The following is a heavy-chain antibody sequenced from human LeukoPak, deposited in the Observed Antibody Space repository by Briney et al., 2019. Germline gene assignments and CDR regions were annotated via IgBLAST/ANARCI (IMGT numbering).Heavy chain of an antibody. CDR3: ARVKPGYYYMDV. D-gene: IGHD1-14*01. J-gene: IGHJ6*03. CDR2: IYYSGST. CDR1: GGSISSSSYY. V-gene: IGHV4-39*07. Sequence: PSETLSLTCTVSGGSISSSSYYWGWIRQPPGKGLEWIGSIYYSGSTYYNPSLKSRVTISVDTSKNQFSLKLSSVTAADTAVYYCARVKPGYYYMDVWGKGTTVTVSS.